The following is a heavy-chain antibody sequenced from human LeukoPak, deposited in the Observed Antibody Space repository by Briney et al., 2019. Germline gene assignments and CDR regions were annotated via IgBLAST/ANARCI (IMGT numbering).Heavy chain of an antibody. D-gene: IGHD3-22*01. J-gene: IGHJ4*02. CDR2: IYYSGST. V-gene: IGHV4-59*01. Sequence: PSETLSLTCTVSGGSISSYYWSWIRQPPGKGLEWIGYIYYSGSTNYNPSLKSRVTISVDTSKNQFSLKLSSATAADTAVYYCARVRDDSSGCLDYWGQGTLVTVSS. CDR1: GGSISSYY. CDR3: ARVRDDSSGCLDY.